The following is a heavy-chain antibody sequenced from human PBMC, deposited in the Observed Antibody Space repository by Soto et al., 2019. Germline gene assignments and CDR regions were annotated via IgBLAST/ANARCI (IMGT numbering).Heavy chain of an antibody. Sequence: QITLKESGPTLVTPTQTLTLTCTFSGFSLTTSGVGVGWIRQPPGKAPEWLALIYWDDDKRYIPSLKSRLTITYDTSEIQVVLKMTNMDPVDTATYYCPLCMDRENYREWGQGTRLTVSS. CDR1: GFSLTTSGVG. CDR2: IYWDDDK. D-gene: IGHD3-16*02. CDR3: PLCMDRENYRE. J-gene: IGHJ4*02. V-gene: IGHV2-5*02.